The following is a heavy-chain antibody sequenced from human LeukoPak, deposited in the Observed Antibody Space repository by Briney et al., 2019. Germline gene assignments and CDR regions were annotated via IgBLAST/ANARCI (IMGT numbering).Heavy chain of an antibody. CDR1: GLTFSGYV. Sequence: GGSLRLSCAASGLTFSGYVMSWARQAPGKGLEWVAAISANGGRTYYTESMKGHFTISRDNSKNTLYLQMNSLRADDTAVYYCAKGPERRGFCSGSACYSDCWGQGTLVTVSS. J-gene: IGHJ4*02. D-gene: IGHD2-8*02. V-gene: IGHV3-23*01. CDR2: ISANGGRT. CDR3: AKGPERRGFCSGSACYSDC.